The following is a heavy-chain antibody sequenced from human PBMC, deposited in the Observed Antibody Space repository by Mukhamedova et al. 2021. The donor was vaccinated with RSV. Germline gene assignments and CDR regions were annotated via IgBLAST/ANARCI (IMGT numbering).Heavy chain of an antibody. V-gene: IGHV1-2*02. J-gene: IGHJ4*02. CDR3: AIEDRTGGY. D-gene: IGHD1-1*01. Sequence: GGTNYAQKFQGRVTMTRDTSISTAYMELSRLRSDDTAVYYCAIEDRTGGYWGQGTLVTVSS. CDR2: GGT.